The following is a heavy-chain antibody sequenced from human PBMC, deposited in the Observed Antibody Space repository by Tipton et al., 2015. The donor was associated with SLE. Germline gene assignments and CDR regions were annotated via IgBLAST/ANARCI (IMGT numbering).Heavy chain of an antibody. D-gene: IGHD6-6*01. J-gene: IGHJ2*01. V-gene: IGHV3-30*03. Sequence: SLRLSCAASGFSFSSYRMHWVRQAPGKGLEWVAVISYDGSNKYYADSVKGRFTISRDNSKNTLYLQMNNLTAEDTAVYYCARHQLPWWYFDLWGRGTLITVSS. CDR3: ARHQLPWWYFDL. CDR1: GFSFSSYR. CDR2: ISYDGSNK.